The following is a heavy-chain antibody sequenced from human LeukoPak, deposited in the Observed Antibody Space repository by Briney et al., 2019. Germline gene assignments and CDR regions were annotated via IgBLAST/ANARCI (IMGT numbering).Heavy chain of an antibody. D-gene: IGHD3-10*01. J-gene: IGHJ4*02. V-gene: IGHV3-30*03. CDR3: VRGSKIRGVIPEGEFDY. Sequence: GSSLKISCAVSGFTFSHFARHRVRQAPGKGLEWVAVISYDGKKNYYADSVKGRFTLTRDDSENTLSLQMNSLRAEDTAVYYCVRGSKIRGVIPEGEFDYWGQGTLVTVSS. CDR2: ISYDGKKN. CDR1: GFTFSHFA.